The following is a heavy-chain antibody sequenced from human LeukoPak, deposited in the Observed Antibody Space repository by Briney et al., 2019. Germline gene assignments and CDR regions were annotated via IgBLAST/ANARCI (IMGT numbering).Heavy chain of an antibody. CDR3: ATDQRYAFDY. CDR1: GFSFTDYP. Sequence: GGSLRLSCATSGFSFTDYPMNWVRQAPGKELEWISNIRTTAEGAKYAYYADSVKGRVTISRDDGKNTLYLHMNSLRDDDTAVYYGATDQRYAFDYWGQGILVTVSS. CDR2: IRTTAEGAKYA. V-gene: IGHV3-48*02. J-gene: IGHJ4*02. D-gene: IGHD3-9*01.